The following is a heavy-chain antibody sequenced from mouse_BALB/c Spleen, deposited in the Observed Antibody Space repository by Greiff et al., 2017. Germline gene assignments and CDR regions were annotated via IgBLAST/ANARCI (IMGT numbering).Heavy chain of an antibody. Sequence: EVQVVESGGGLVKLGGSLKLSCAASGFTFSSYYMSWVRQTPEKRLELVAAINSNGGSTYYPDTVKGRFTISRDNAKNTLYLQMSSLKSEDTALYYCARRACYGNFDYWGQGTTLTVSS. J-gene: IGHJ2*01. CDR2: INSNGGST. CDR3: ARRACYGNFDY. V-gene: IGHV5-6-2*01. CDR1: GFTFSSYY. D-gene: IGHD2-10*01.